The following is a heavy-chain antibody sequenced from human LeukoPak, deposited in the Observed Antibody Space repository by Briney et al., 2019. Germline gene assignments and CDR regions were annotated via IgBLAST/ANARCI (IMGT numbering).Heavy chain of an antibody. Sequence: ASVKVSCKASGYTFTSYDINWVRQATGQGLEWMGWMNPNSGNTGYAQKFQGRVTMTRNTSISTAYMELSSLRSEDTAVYYCARGPRGGATAYYSYYMDVWGKGTTVTVSS. CDR2: MNPNSGNT. J-gene: IGHJ6*03. CDR3: ARGPRGGATAYYSYYMDV. CDR1: GYTFTSYD. V-gene: IGHV1-8*01. D-gene: IGHD1-26*01.